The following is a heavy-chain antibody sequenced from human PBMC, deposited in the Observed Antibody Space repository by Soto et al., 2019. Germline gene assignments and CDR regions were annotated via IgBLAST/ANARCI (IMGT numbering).Heavy chain of an antibody. J-gene: IGHJ6*03. CDR1: GFTFSSYW. Sequence: GSLRLSCAASGFTFSSYWMSWVRQAPGKGLEWVANIKQDGSEEYYVDPVKGRFTISRDNAKNSLYLQLNSLRAEDTAVYYCARGRGIGDFYMDVWGKGTMVTVSS. CDR2: IKQDGSEE. D-gene: IGHD6-13*01. V-gene: IGHV3-7*01. CDR3: ARGRGIGDFYMDV.